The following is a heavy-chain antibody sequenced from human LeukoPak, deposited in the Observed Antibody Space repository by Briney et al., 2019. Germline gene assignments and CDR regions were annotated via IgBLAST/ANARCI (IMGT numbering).Heavy chain of an antibody. CDR2: INTDGSST. J-gene: IGHJ4*02. Sequence: PGGSLRLSCAAPGFTFSSYWMHWVRQAPGKGLVCVSQINTDGSSTTYADSVKGRFTISRDNTKKTLCLQMNRLRAEDTPVYYFSRELASGDWGQGTMVTVSS. CDR3: SRELASGD. CDR1: GFTFSSYW. D-gene: IGHD6-6*01. V-gene: IGHV3-74*01.